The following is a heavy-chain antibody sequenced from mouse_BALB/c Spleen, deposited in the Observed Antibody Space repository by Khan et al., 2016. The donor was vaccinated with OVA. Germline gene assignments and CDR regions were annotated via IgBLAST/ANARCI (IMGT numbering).Heavy chain of an antibody. Sequence: QIPLVQSRPELKKPGETVKISCKTSGYTFTNYGMTWVKQAPGKGLKLMGWINTYTGEPTYADDFKGRFAFPLQPSARTAYLQINNLKDEDTAIYFCARPHDYSDVMVYWGQGTLITVSS. J-gene: IGHJ4*01. CDR1: GYTFTNYG. D-gene: IGHD2-13*01. CDR2: INTYTGEP. V-gene: IGHV9-3-1*01. CDR3: ARPHDYSDVMVY.